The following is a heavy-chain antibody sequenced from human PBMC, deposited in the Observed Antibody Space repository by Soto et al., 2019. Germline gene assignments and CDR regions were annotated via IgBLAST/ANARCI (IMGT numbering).Heavy chain of an antibody. D-gene: IGHD2-15*01. Sequence: QVQLQESGPGLVKPSGTLSLTCAVSGASISSTNWWSWVRQAPGEGPEWIGEIYHSGATNYNPSLESRVIISMDTSKNQLSLRLDSVTAADTAVYFCARHIAVPTTRGFDYWGQGTLVTVSS. J-gene: IGHJ4*02. CDR1: GASISSTNW. V-gene: IGHV4-4*02. CDR3: ARHIAVPTTRGFDY. CDR2: IYHSGAT.